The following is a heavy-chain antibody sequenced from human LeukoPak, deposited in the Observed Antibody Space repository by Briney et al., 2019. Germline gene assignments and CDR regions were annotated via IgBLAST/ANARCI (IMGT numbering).Heavy chain of an antibody. Sequence: PGRSLRLSCAASGFTFDDHGMNWVRQAPGKGLEWVSGINWNGGTTGYGDSVKGRFTISRDNAKNSLYLQMNSLRAEDTALYHCARDRSYGSFDYWGQGTLVTVSS. CDR2: INWNGGTT. D-gene: IGHD5-18*01. J-gene: IGHJ4*02. V-gene: IGHV3-20*01. CDR3: ARDRSYGSFDY. CDR1: GFTFDDHG.